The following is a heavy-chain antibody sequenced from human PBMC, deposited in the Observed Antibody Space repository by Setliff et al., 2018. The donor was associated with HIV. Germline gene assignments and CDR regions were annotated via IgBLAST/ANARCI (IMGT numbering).Heavy chain of an antibody. CDR2: INAGNGNT. D-gene: IGHD3-22*01. V-gene: IGHV1-3*01. CDR1: GYSFTTYA. CDR3: ARESPYDTSGYYFGAFDI. Sequence: GASVKVSCKASGYSFTTYAMHWVRQAPGQRLEWMGWINAGNGNTKYSQNFQGRVTITRDTSASTAYMELSSLTSEDTAVYYCARESPYDTSGYYFGAFDIWGQGTMVTVSS. J-gene: IGHJ3*02.